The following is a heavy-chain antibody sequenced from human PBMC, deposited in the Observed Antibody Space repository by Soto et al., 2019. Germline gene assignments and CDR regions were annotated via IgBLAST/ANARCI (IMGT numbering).Heavy chain of an antibody. CDR1: GFTFSTYS. CDR2: ISSRSDI. CDR3: AREDTAWPLAYGLDV. J-gene: IGHJ6*02. D-gene: IGHD2-21*02. Sequence: GGSLRLSCVGSGFTFSTYSINWVRQAPGKGLEWVSSISSRSDIYYADSVKGRFTISRDNAKNSVSLQMNSLRAEDTAVYYCAREDTAWPLAYGLDVWGQGTTVTVSS. V-gene: IGHV3-21*01.